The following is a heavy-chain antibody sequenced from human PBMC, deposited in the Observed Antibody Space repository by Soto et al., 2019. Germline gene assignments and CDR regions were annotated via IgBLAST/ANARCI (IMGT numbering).Heavy chain of an antibody. CDR2: ISGSGGST. CDR3: AKDGVYSNYLALGPDY. D-gene: IGHD4-4*01. V-gene: IGHV3-23*01. Sequence: EVQLLESGGGLVQPGGSLRLSCAASGFTFSSYAMSWVRQAPGKGLEWVSAISGSGGSTYYADSVKGRFTISRDNSKNAPYLQMNSLRAEDTAVYYCAKDGVYSNYLALGPDYWGQGTLVTVSS. CDR1: GFTFSSYA. J-gene: IGHJ4*02.